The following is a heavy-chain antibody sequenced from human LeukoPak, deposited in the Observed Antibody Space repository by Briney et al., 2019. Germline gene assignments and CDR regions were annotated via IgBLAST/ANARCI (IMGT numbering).Heavy chain of an antibody. Sequence: PSETLSLTCSVSDDSITMYYWTWIRQPPGKGLEWIGYIYYSGSTNYNPSLKSRVTISVDTSKNQFSLKLSSVTAADTAVYYCARVYYSSSYDYWYFDLWGRGTLVTVSS. CDR3: ARVYYSSSYDYWYFDL. D-gene: IGHD6-13*01. CDR2: IYYSGST. J-gene: IGHJ2*01. CDR1: DDSITMYY. V-gene: IGHV4-59*01.